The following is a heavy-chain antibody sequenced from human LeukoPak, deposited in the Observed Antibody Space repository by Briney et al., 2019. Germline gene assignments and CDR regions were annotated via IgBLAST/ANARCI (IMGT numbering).Heavy chain of an antibody. V-gene: IGHV4-34*01. CDR1: GGSFSGYY. CDR2: INHSGST. CDR3: ASPRIMITFGGVRRGAFDI. D-gene: IGHD3-16*01. Sequence: SETLSLTCAVYGGSFSGYYWNWIRQPPGKGLEWIGEINHSGSTNYNPSLKSRVTRSVDTTKDHISLKLTSVTAADTAVYYCASPRIMITFGGVRRGAFDIWGQGTMVTVSS. J-gene: IGHJ3*02.